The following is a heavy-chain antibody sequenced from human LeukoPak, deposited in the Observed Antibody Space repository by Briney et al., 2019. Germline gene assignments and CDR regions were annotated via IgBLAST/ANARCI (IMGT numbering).Heavy chain of an antibody. D-gene: IGHD2-21*02. CDR2: INPHSGGT. CDR1: GLTFTGYY. V-gene: IGHV1-2*02. Sequence: GASVKLSYKASGLTFTGYYIHSVRQAPGQGLEGRGYINPHSGGTSSPQKFQGRVTMTTDTSISAAYMELSSLISDDTAMYYCVREGNELLSKNFDYWGQGTLVTVSS. J-gene: IGHJ4*02. CDR3: VREGNELLSKNFDY.